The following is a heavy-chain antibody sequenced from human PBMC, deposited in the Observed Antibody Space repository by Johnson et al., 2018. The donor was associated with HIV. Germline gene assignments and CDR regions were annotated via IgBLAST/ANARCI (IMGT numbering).Heavy chain of an antibody. CDR2: IRYDGSKK. CDR3: AKDGAMAFDI. V-gene: IGHV3-30*02. CDR1: GFSFSTYG. J-gene: IGHJ3*02. Sequence: QVQLVESGGGVVQPGGSLRLSCAASGFSFSTYGMHWVRQAPGKGLKWVSFIRYDGSKKNYADSVKGRFTISRDNSKNTLYLQMNSLRAEDTAVYYCAKDGAMAFDIWGQGTLVTVSS. D-gene: IGHD2-2*01.